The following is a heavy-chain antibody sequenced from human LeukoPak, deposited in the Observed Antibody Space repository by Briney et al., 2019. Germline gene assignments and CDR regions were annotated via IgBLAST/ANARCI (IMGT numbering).Heavy chain of an antibody. CDR2: IYYSGST. V-gene: IGHV4-59*01. Sequence: SETLSLTCTVSGGSISSYYWSWIRQPPGKGLEWIGYIYYSGSTNYNPSLKSRVTISVDTSKNQFSLKLSSVTAADTAVYYCARESQGYCSGGSCYGSYAFDIWGQGTMVTVSS. D-gene: IGHD2-15*01. CDR3: ARESQGYCSGGSCYGSYAFDI. J-gene: IGHJ3*02. CDR1: GGSISSYY.